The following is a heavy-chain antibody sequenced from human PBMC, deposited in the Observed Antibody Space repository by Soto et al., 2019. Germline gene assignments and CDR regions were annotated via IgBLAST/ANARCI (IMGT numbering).Heavy chain of an antibody. Sequence: GGSLRLSCAASGFTFSSYAMSWVRQAPGKGLEWVSAISGSVGSTYYADSVKGRFTISRDNSKNTLYLQMNSLRAEDTAVYYCAKASTFMVRGVIKTYYFDYWGQETLVTVSS. J-gene: IGHJ4*02. V-gene: IGHV3-23*01. CDR2: ISGSVGST. D-gene: IGHD3-10*01. CDR3: AKASTFMVRGVIKTYYFDY. CDR1: GFTFSSYA.